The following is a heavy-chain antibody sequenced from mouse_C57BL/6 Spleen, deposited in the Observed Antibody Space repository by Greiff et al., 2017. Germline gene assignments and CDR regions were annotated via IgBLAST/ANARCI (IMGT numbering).Heavy chain of an antibody. Sequence: QVQLQQSGAELVKPGASVKISCKASGYAFSSYWMNWVKQRPGRGLEWIGQIYPGDGDTNYNGKFKGKATLTADKSSSTAYMQLSSLTSEDSAVXFCARRYYGSSYGFAYWGQGTLVTVSA. CDR1: GYAFSSYW. CDR2: IYPGDGDT. CDR3: ARRYYGSSYGFAY. V-gene: IGHV1-80*01. D-gene: IGHD1-1*01. J-gene: IGHJ3*01.